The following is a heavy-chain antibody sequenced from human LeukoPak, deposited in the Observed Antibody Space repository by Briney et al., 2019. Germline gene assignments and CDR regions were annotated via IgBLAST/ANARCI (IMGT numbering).Heavy chain of an antibody. CDR2: IEEDGSEK. CDR3: ARDPSSLRDSFDY. J-gene: IGHJ4*02. CDR1: GFTFSRYW. Sequence: GGSLRLSCAASGFTFSRYWMNWVRQAPGKGLEWVANIEEDGSEKYYVDSVKGRFTISRDNAKNSLYLQMNSLRAEDTALYYCARDPSSLRDSFDYWGQGTLVTVSS. V-gene: IGHV3-7*01.